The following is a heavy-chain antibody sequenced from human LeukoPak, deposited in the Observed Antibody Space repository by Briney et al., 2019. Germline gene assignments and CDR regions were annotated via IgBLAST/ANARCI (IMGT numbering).Heavy chain of an antibody. CDR1: GFTFSSYA. Sequence: GRSLRLSCAASGFTFSSYAMHWVRQAPGKGLEWVAVISYDGSNKYYADSVKGRFTISRDNSKNTLYLQMNSLRAEDTAVYYCARGGDILTGYSHTRYGMDVWGQGTTVTVSS. CDR2: ISYDGSNK. V-gene: IGHV3-30*04. J-gene: IGHJ6*02. D-gene: IGHD3-9*01. CDR3: ARGGDILTGYSHTRYGMDV.